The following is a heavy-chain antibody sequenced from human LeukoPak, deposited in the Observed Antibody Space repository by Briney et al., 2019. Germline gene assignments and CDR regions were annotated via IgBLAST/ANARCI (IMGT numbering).Heavy chain of an antibody. Sequence: GGSLRLSCAASGFTFSSYAMSWVRQAPGKGLEWVSAISGSGGSTYYADSVKGRFTISRDNSKNTLYLQMNSLRAEDTAVYYCAKRSVYCSGGSCFFDYWGQGTLVTVSS. CDR1: GFTFSSYA. D-gene: IGHD2-15*01. V-gene: IGHV3-23*01. CDR3: AKRSVYCSGGSCFFDY. CDR2: ISGSGGST. J-gene: IGHJ4*02.